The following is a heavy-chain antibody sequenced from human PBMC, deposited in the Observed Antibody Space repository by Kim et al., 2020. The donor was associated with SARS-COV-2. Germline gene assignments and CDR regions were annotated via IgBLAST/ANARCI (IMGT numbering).Heavy chain of an antibody. CDR3: ARSAGPYDYYFDY. J-gene: IGHJ4*02. Sequence: YSPPFQGQVTTSADKSTTTAYLQWGSLKASDTAMYYCARSAGPYDYYFDYWGQGTLVTVSS. V-gene: IGHV5-51*01. D-gene: IGHD3-16*01.